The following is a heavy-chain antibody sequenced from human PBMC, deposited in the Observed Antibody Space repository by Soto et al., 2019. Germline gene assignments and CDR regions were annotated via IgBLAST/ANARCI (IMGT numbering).Heavy chain of an antibody. CDR3: ARESNSGYGTFDY. V-gene: IGHV4-31*03. J-gene: IGHJ4*02. CDR2: IYYSGTR. D-gene: IGHD5-12*01. CDR1: GGAISSAPYC. Sequence: QVQLQESGPGLVKPSQTLSLTCTVSGGAISSAPYCWSWIRQNPGKGLEWIGYIYYSGTRYYNPSLRSRVTISLDTSKNQFSLTLSAMTAADTAVYYCARESNSGYGTFDYWGQGTLVTVSS.